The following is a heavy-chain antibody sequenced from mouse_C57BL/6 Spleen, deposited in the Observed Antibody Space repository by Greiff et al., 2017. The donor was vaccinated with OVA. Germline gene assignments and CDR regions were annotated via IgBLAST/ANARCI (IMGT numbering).Heavy chain of an antibody. CDR2: ISDGGSYT. CDR3: ARGLLEGYYAMDY. CDR1: GFTFSSYA. D-gene: IGHD2-10*01. J-gene: IGHJ4*01. V-gene: IGHV5-4*03. Sequence: DVKLVESGGGLVKPGGSLKLSCAASGFTFSSYAMSWVRQTPEKRLEWVATISDGGSYTYYPDNVKGRFTISRDNAKNNLYLQMSHLKSEDTAMYYCARGLLEGYYAMDYWGQGTSVTVSS.